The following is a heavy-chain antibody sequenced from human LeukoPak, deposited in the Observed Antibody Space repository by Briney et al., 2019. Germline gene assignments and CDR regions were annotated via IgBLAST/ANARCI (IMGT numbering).Heavy chain of an antibody. CDR2: IYYSGST. J-gene: IGHJ5*02. CDR3: ARRGYSYGPFDP. V-gene: IGHV4-59*08. D-gene: IGHD5-18*01. Sequence: SETLSLTCIVSGGSISDYYWSWIRQPPGKGLEWIGHIYYSGSTNYNPSLKSRVTISVDTSKNQFSLRLSSVTATDTAVYYCARRGYSYGPFDPWGQGTLVTVSS. CDR1: GGSISDYY.